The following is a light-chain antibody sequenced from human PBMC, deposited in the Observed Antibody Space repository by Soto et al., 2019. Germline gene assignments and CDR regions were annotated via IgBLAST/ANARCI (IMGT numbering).Light chain of an antibody. CDR3: QHYDTLWT. CDR2: DAS. J-gene: IGKJ1*01. V-gene: IGKV1-5*01. CDR1: QSISSW. Sequence: DIHMTQSPSTLSASVLDVVTLTCRASQSISSWLAWYQQKPGKAPKLLIYDASSLQSGVPSRFSGSGSGTDFTLTISSLQTDDFATYYCQHYDTLWTFGQGTKVDIK.